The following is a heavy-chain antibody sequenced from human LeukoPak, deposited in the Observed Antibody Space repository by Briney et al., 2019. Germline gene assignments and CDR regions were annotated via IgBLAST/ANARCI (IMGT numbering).Heavy chain of an antibody. CDR3: ARGVSTITADY. CDR1: GGSFSGYY. D-gene: IGHD5/OR15-5a*01. CDR2: INHSGST. V-gene: IGHV4-34*01. J-gene: IGHJ4*02. Sequence: PSETLSLTCAVYGGSFSGYYWSWIRQPPGKGLEWIGEINHSGSTNYNPSLKSRVTISVDTSKNQFSLKLSSVTAADTAVYYCARGVSTITADYWGQGTLVTVSS.